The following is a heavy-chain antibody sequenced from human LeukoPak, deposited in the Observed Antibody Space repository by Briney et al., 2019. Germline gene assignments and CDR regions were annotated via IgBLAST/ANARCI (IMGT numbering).Heavy chain of an antibody. CDR2: IYYSGST. Sequence: SETLSLTCTVSGGSISSYYWSWIRQPPGKGLEWIGYIYYSGSTNYNPSLKSRVTISVDTSKNQFSLKLTSVTAADTAVYYCARDILAVPAASTAGNWFDPWGQGTLVTVSS. V-gene: IGHV4-59*12. CDR3: ARDILAVPAASTAGNWFDP. CDR1: GGSISSYY. D-gene: IGHD2-2*01. J-gene: IGHJ5*02.